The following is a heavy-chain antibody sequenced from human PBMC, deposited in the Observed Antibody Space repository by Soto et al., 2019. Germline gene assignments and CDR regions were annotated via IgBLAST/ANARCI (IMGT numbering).Heavy chain of an antibody. D-gene: IGHD2-2*01. CDR1: GGSISSCVYY. CDR2: IYYSGST. CDR3: ARGSTFIVVVPAATRGCFDP. V-gene: IGHV4-31*03. J-gene: IGHJ5*02. Sequence: SETLSLTCTVSGGSISSCVYYWSWIRQHPGKGLEWIGYIYYSGSTYYNPSLKSRVTISVDTSKNQFSLKLSSVTAADTAVYYCARGSTFIVVVPAATRGCFDPWGQGTLVTVSS.